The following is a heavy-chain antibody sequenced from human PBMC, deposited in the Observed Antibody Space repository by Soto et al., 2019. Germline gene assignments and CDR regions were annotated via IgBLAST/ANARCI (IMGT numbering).Heavy chain of an antibody. V-gene: IGHV4-30-4*01. CDR1: GGSIINNHYY. Sequence: QVQLQESGPGLVKPSQTLSLTCSVSGGSIINNHYYWNIIRQPPGGVLELLGYIYYGGSTYYNPYPGSRLTISIATSKNQFSLRLSSVAAAVTAVYYCARASIIGVPAFFDVGG. CDR3: ARASIIGVPAFFDV. D-gene: IGHD2-21*01. J-gene: IGHJ3*01. CDR2: IYYGGST.